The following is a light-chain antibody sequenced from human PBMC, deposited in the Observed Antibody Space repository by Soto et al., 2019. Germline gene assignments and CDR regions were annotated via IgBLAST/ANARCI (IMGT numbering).Light chain of an antibody. V-gene: IGKV1-39*01. CDR1: QNIYTY. J-gene: IGKJ1*01. Sequence: DIQMTQSPSSLSASVGDRVMITCLASQNIYTYLSWYQQRPGRAPNLLIYAASSLQSGVPSRFSGSGSGTDFTLTISSLQPEDFATYYCQQTYSTPWTFGQGTTVEVK. CDR3: QQTYSTPWT. CDR2: AAS.